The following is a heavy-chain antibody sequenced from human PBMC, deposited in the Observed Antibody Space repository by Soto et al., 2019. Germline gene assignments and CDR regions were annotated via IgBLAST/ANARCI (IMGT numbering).Heavy chain of an antibody. D-gene: IGHD3-22*01. CDR2: ISWNSGSI. J-gene: IGHJ4*02. CDR1: GFTFDDYA. Sequence: GGSLRLSCAASGFTFDDYAMHWVRQAPGKGLEWVSGISWNSGSIGYADSVKGRFTISRDNAKNSLYLQMNSLRAEDTALYYCAKAFYESSGPGDYWGQEPLVTVSS. CDR3: AKAFYESSGPGDY. V-gene: IGHV3-9*01.